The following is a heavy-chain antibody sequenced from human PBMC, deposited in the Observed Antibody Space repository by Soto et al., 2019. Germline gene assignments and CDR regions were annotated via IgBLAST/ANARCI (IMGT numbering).Heavy chain of an antibody. CDR2: MNPNSANT. Sequence: GASVKVSCKASGYSFTSYDINWVRQATGQGLEWMGWMNPNSANTGYAQKFQGRVNMTRNTSINTAYMELSSLRSEDTAVYYCARGPNSVDYWGQGTLVTVSS. V-gene: IGHV1-8*01. J-gene: IGHJ4*02. CDR3: ARGPNSVDY. D-gene: IGHD3-10*01. CDR1: GYSFTSYD.